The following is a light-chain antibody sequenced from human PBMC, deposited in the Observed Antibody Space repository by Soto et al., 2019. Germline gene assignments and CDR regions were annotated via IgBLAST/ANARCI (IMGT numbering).Light chain of an antibody. CDR3: QQYNNWSGT. CDR1: QSVSSK. CDR2: GAS. J-gene: IGKJ1*01. V-gene: IGKV3-15*01. Sequence: EIVLTQSPGTLSVSPGERATLSCRASQSVSSKLAWYQQKPGQAPRLLFYGASTGATGIPARFSGSGSETEFTLSISSLQSEDFAVYYCQQYNNWSGTFGQGTKVEI.